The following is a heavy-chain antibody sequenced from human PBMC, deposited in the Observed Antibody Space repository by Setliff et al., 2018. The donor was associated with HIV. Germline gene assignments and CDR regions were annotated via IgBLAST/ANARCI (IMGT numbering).Heavy chain of an antibody. J-gene: IGHJ5*02. CDR3: VRGKNWLDP. CDR1: GFSFSSYG. V-gene: IGHV3-7*03. Sequence: GGSLRLSCAASGFSFSSYGMNWVRQAPGKGLEWVANINQDGSEQNFVDSVTGRFTISRDNAKNSLYVQMNSLRVDDTAVYYCVRGKNWLDPWGQGTLVTVSS. CDR2: INQDGSEQ.